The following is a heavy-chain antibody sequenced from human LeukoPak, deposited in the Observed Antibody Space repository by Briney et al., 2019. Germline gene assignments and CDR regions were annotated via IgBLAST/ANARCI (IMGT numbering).Heavy chain of an antibody. V-gene: IGHV1-2*02. CDR1: GYTFIGYY. J-gene: IGHJ4*02. D-gene: IGHD3-10*01. CDR2: INPNSGGT. CDR3: ARVASPTSITMVRGVPFDY. Sequence: EASVKVSCKASGYTFIGYYMHWVRQAPGQGLEWMGWINPNSGGTNYAQKFQGRVTMTRDTSISTAYMELSRLRSDDTAVYYCARVASPTSITMVRGVPFDYWGQGTLVTVSS.